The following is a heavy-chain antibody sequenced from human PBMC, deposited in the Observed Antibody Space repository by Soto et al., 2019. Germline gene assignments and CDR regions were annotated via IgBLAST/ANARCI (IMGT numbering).Heavy chain of an antibody. J-gene: IGHJ3*02. Sequence: PSETLSLTCTVSGGSISSYYWSWIRQPPGKGLEWIGYIYYSGSTNYNPPLKSRVTISVDTSKNQFSLKLSSVTAADTAVYYCARDQDYYGSSGYEDAFDIWGQGTLVTVSS. V-gene: IGHV4-59*01. CDR3: ARDQDYYGSSGYEDAFDI. D-gene: IGHD3-22*01. CDR1: GGSISSYY. CDR2: IYYSGST.